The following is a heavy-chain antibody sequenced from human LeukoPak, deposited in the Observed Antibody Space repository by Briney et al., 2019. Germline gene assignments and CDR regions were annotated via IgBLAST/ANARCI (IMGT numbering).Heavy chain of an antibody. CDR1: GGSISSYY. Sequence: PSETLSLTCTVSGGSISSYYWSWIRQPAGKGLEWIGRIYTSGSTNYNPSLESRVTMSVDTSKNQFSLKLSSVTAADTAVYYCARDKGSGWYSDAFDIWGQGTMVTVSS. V-gene: IGHV4-4*07. CDR2: IYTSGST. CDR3: ARDKGSGWYSDAFDI. J-gene: IGHJ3*02. D-gene: IGHD6-19*01.